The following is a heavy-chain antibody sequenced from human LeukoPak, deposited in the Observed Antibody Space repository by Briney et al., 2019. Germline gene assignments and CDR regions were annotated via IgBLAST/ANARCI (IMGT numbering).Heavy chain of an antibody. CDR1: GGTFSSYA. Sequence: EASVKVSCKASGGTFSSYAISWVRQAPGQGLEWMGGIIPIFGTANYAQKFQGRVTITADESTRTAYMELSSLRSEDTAVYYCASAGGYVSSYYYYGMDVWGQGTTVTVSS. CDR2: IIPIFGTA. J-gene: IGHJ6*02. V-gene: IGHV1-69*13. D-gene: IGHD5-12*01. CDR3: ASAGGYVSSYYYYGMDV.